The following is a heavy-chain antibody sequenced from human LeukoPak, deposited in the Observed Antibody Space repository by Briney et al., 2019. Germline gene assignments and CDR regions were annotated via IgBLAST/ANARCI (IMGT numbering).Heavy chain of an antibody. J-gene: IGHJ4*02. CDR1: GFTFSSYA. D-gene: IGHD6-13*01. Sequence: GGSLRLSCAASGFTFSSYAMSWVRQAPGKGLEWVSSISWNSGNIGYADSVKGRFTISRDNAKNSLYLQINSLRAEDTALYYCAKGDSYSSSSVVDYWGQGTLVTVSS. CDR2: ISWNSGNI. V-gene: IGHV3-9*01. CDR3: AKGDSYSSSSVVDY.